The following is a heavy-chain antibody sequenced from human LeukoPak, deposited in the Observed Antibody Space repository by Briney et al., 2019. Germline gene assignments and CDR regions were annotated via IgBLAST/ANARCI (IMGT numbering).Heavy chain of an antibody. CDR2: INSDGSST. D-gene: IGHD6-19*01. CDR1: GFTFSSYW. J-gene: IGHJ4*02. Sequence: PGGSLRLSCAASGFTFSSYWMHWVRQAPGKGLVWVSRINSDGSSTSYADSVKGRFTISRDNAKNTLYLQMNSLRAEDTAVYYCARVGYSSGWYHFDYWGQGTLVTVSS. V-gene: IGHV3-74*01. CDR3: ARVGYSSGWYHFDY.